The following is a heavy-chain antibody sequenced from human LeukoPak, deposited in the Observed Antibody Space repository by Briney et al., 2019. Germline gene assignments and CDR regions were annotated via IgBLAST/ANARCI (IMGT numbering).Heavy chain of an antibody. V-gene: IGHV1-8*03. Sequence: ASVKVSCKASGYTFTSYDINWVRQATGQGLEWMGWMNPNSGNTGYAQKFQGRVTITRNTSISTAYMELSSLRSEDTAVYYCARVGYDFWSGYYHFDYWGQGTLVTVSS. J-gene: IGHJ4*02. CDR2: MNPNSGNT. CDR1: GYTFTSYD. CDR3: ARVGYDFWSGYYHFDY. D-gene: IGHD3-3*01.